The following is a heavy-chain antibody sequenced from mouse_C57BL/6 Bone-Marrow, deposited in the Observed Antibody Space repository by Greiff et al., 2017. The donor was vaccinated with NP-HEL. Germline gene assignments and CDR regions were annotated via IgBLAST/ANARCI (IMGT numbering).Heavy chain of an antibody. V-gene: IGHV1-50*01. CDR3: ARVLGQGY. D-gene: IGHD4-1*01. CDR1: GYTFTSYW. J-gene: IGHJ2*01. CDR2: IDPSDSYT. Sequence: QVQLKQPGAELVKPGASVKLSCKASGYTFTSYWMQWVKQRPGQGLEWIGEIDPSDSYTNYNQKFKGKATLTVVTSSSTAYMQLSSLTSEDSAVYYCARVLGQGYWGQGTTLTVSS.